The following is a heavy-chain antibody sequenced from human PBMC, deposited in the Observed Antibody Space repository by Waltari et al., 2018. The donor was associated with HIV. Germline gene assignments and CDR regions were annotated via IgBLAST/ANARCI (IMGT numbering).Heavy chain of an antibody. V-gene: IGHV3-33*01. CDR2: IWYDGSNK. CDR3: ARDRTSLRYFDWLDY. Sequence: VQPGRSLRLSCAASGFTFSSYGMHWVRQAPGKGLEWVAVIWYDGSNKYYADSVKGRFTISRDNSKNTLYLQMNSLRAEDTAVYYCARDRTSLRYFDWLDYWGQGTLVTVSS. CDR1: GFTFSSYG. J-gene: IGHJ4*02. D-gene: IGHD3-9*01.